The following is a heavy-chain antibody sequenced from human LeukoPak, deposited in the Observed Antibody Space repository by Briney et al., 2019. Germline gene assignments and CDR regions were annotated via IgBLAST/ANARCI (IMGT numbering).Heavy chain of an antibody. CDR2: INPKSGGT. D-gene: IGHD1-26*01. Sequence: ASVKVSCKASGYTSTGYHIHWVRQAPGQGLEWMGWINPKSGGTNYAQKFEGWVTMTRDTSMSTVYMELSRLKSDDTAVYYCARDSGWEVVLYASEIWGQGTMVTVSS. V-gene: IGHV1-2*04. J-gene: IGHJ3*02. CDR3: ARDSGWEVVLYASEI. CDR1: GYTSTGYH.